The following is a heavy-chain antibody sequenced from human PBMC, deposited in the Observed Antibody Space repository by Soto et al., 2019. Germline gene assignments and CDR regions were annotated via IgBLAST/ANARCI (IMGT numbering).Heavy chain of an antibody. D-gene: IGHD4-4*01. CDR3: VRVGTTVTKLDY. J-gene: IGHJ4*02. CDR2: IKQDGSDK. V-gene: IGHV3-7*01. CDR1: GFTFSSYW. Sequence: EVQLVESGGDLVQPGGSLRLSCAASGFTFSSYWMNWVRQAPGEGLEWVANIKQDGSDKYYVDSVKGRFTISRDNAKNSLYLQMNSLRAEDTAVYYCVRVGTTVTKLDYWGQGTLVSVSS.